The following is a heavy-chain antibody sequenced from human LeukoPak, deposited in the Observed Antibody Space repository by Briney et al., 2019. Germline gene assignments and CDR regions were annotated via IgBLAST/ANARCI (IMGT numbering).Heavy chain of an antibody. J-gene: IGHJ6*02. CDR2: IYHSGST. D-gene: IGHD3-3*01. CDR1: GGSISSSNW. V-gene: IGHV4-4*02. Sequence: SETLSLTCAVSGGSISSSNWWSWVRQPPGKGLEWIGEIYHSGSTNYNPSLKSRVTISVDKPKNQFSLKLSSVTAADTAVYYCARDVIDYDFWSGYSDYYYGMDVWGQGTTVTVSS. CDR3: ARDVIDYDFWSGYSDYYYGMDV.